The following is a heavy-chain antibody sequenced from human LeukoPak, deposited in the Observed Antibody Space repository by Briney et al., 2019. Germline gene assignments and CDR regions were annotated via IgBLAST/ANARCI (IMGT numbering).Heavy chain of an antibody. CDR2: INSDGSGT. D-gene: IGHD2-2*01. Sequence: GGSLRLSCAASGFTFSSYWVHWVRQAPGKGLVWVSRINSDGSGTSYADSVEGRFTISRDNAKNSLYLQMSSLRAEDTAVYYCARNLPAADYWGQGNLVTVSS. CDR3: ARNLPAADY. CDR1: GFTFSSYW. J-gene: IGHJ4*02. V-gene: IGHV3-74*01.